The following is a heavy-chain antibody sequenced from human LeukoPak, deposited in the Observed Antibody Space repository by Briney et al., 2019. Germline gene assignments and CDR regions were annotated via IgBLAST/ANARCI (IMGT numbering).Heavy chain of an antibody. CDR2: FDPEDGET. J-gene: IGHJ4*02. CDR3: ATDARLGELLDY. CDR1: GYTFTSYG. Sequence: ASVKVSCKASGYTFTSYGISWVRQAPGKGLEWMGGFDPEDGETIYAQKFQGRVTMTEDTSTDTAYMELSSLRSEDTAVYYCATDARLGELLDYWGQGTLVTVSS. D-gene: IGHD1-26*01. V-gene: IGHV1-24*01.